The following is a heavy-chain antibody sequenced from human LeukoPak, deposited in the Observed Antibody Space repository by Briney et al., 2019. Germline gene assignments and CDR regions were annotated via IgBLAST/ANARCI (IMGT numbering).Heavy chain of an antibody. CDR2: IFSGGST. Sequence: TGGSLRFSCAASGFTVSSNYMSWVRQAPGKGLEWVSVIFSGGSTYYADFVKGRFTMSRDNSKNTLYLQMNSLRAEDTAVYYCARGVRGSYSIDYWGQGTLVTVSS. CDR1: GFTVSSNY. CDR3: ARGVRGSYSIDY. J-gene: IGHJ4*02. D-gene: IGHD1-26*01. V-gene: IGHV3-66*01.